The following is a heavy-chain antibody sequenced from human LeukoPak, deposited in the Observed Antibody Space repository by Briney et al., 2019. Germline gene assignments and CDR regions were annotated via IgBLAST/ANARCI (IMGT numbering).Heavy chain of an antibody. CDR1: GGTFSSYA. CDR2: TIPILGIA. V-gene: IGHV1-69*04. D-gene: IGHD1-26*01. J-gene: IGHJ4*02. Sequence: SVKVSCKASGGTFSSYAISWVRQAPGQGLGWMGRTIPILGIANYAQKFQGRVTITADKSTSTAYMELSSLRSEDTAVYYCAGLERGDYWGQGTLVTVSS. CDR3: AGLERGDY.